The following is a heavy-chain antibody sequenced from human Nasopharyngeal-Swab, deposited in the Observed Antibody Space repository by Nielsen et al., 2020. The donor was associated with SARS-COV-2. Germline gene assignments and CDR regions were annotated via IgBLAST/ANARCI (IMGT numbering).Heavy chain of an antibody. V-gene: IGHV3-23*01. CDR1: GFTFSSYA. Sequence: GESLKISSAASGFTFSSYAMSWVRQAPGKGLEWVSAISGSGGSTYYADSVKGRFTISRDNSKNTLYLQMNSLRAEDTAVYYCAKDTALYLAFDTWGQGTMVTVSS. CDR3: AKDTALYLAFDT. D-gene: IGHD3-9*01. J-gene: IGHJ3*02. CDR2: ISGSGGST.